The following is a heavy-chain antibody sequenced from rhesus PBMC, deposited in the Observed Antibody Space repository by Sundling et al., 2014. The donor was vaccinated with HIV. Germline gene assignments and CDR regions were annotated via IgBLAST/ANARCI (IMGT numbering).Heavy chain of an antibody. CDR1: GGSISGGYY. V-gene: IGHV4-99*01. D-gene: IGHD6-13*01. J-gene: IGHJ4*01. Sequence: QVQLQESGPGLVKPSETLSLTCAVSGGSISGGYYWGWIRQPPGKGLEWIGSLSGSFGSTDYNPSLKSRVTISTDTSKNQFSLKLSSVTAADTAVYYCASPWNSWSGFDYWGQGVLVAVSS. CDR3: ASPWNSWSGFDY. CDR2: LSGSFGST.